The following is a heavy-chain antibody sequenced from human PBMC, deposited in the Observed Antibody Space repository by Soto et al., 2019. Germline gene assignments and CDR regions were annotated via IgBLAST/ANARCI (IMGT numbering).Heavy chain of an antibody. CDR1: GFTFSSYG. CDR3: ARDGDTGYSSGWSYYYGMDV. Sequence: GGSLRLSCAASGFTFSSYGMHWVRQAPGKGLEWVAVISYDGSNKYYADSVKGRFTISRDNSKNTLYLQMNSLRAEDTAVYYCARDGDTGYSSGWSYYYGMDVWGQGTTVTVSS. J-gene: IGHJ6*02. D-gene: IGHD6-19*01. V-gene: IGHV3-30*03. CDR2: ISYDGSNK.